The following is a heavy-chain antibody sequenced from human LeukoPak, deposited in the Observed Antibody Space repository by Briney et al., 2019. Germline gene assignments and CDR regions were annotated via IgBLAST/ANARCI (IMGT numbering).Heavy chain of an antibody. CDR1: NYKPSDYG. CDR3: ARIFCSSSNCYSRGMDV. CDR2: ISGDNSNT. V-gene: IGHV1-18*01. Sequence: ASVKVSCKASNYKPSDYGISWVRQAPGEGLEWMGWISGDNSNTKYTQKLQGRVTMSTDTFTSTAFMELTSLRSDDTAVYYRARIFCSSSNCYSRGMDVWGKGTTVTVSS. J-gene: IGHJ6*04. D-gene: IGHD2-2*01.